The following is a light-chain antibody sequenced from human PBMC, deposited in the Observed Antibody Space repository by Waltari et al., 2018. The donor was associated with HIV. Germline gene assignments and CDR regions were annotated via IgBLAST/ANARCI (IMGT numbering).Light chain of an antibody. J-gene: IGLJ3*02. CDR3: QTWDSGIRV. Sequence: QLVLTQSASASASLGASVKLTCTLRSGHSRYAIAWHQQQAEKGPRYLMKVNGDGTYIKGDGIPDRFSGSSSEAERYLTISSLQSEDEADYYCQTWDSGIRVFGGGTKLTVL. V-gene: IGLV4-69*01. CDR2: VNGDGTY. CDR1: SGHSRYA.